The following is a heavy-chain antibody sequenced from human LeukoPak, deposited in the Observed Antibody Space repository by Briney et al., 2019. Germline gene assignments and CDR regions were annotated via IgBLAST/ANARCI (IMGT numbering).Heavy chain of an antibody. D-gene: IGHD1-1*01. CDR3: ANLNWNPRYYFDY. CDR2: ISYDGSNK. J-gene: IGHJ4*02. V-gene: IGHV3-30*18. CDR1: GCTFSSYW. Sequence: PGGSLRLSCADSGCTFSSYWMSWVRQAPGKGLEWVAVISYDGSNKYYADSVKGRFTISRDNSKNTLYLQMNSLRAEDTAVYYCANLNWNPRYYFDYWGQGTLVTVSS.